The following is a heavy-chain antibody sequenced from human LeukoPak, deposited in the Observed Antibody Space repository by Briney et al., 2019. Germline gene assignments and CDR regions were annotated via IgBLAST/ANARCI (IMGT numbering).Heavy chain of an antibody. J-gene: IGHJ4*02. CDR2: INPSGGST. D-gene: IGHD5-18*01. CDR3: ARELGYSYGAGHRYFDY. Sequence: ASVKVSCKASGYTFTGYYMHWVRQAPGQGLEWMGIINPSGGSTSYAQKFQGRVTMTRDTSTSTVYMELSSLRSEDTAVYYCARELGYSYGAGHRYFDYWGQGTLVTVSS. CDR1: GYTFTGYY. V-gene: IGHV1-46*01.